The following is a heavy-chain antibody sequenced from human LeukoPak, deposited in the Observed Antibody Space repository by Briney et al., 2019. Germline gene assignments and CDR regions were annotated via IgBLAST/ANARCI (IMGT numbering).Heavy chain of an antibody. J-gene: IGHJ4*02. CDR1: GRSISSYY. CDR3: ARDACSSTSCPYYFDY. V-gene: IGHV4-59*01. Sequence: PSETLSLTCTVSGRSISSYYWSWIRQPPGKGLEWIGYIYYSGSTNYNPSLKSRVTISVDTSKNQFSLKLSSVTAADTAVYYCARDACSSTSCPYYFDYWGQGTLVTVSS. CDR2: IYYSGST. D-gene: IGHD2-2*01.